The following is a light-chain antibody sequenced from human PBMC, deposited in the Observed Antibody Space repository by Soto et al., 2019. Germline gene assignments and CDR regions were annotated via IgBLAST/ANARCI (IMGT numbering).Light chain of an antibody. J-gene: IGLJ1*01. CDR3: SSYAGSSNV. CDR1: SSDVGGYNY. Sequence: QSVLTQPPSASGSPGQSVAISCTVTSSDVGGYNYVSWYQQHPGKAPKLMIYEVNKRPSGVPDRFSGSKSGNTASLTVSGLQAEDGADYYCSSYAGSSNVFGTGTKVTVL. V-gene: IGLV2-8*01. CDR2: EVN.